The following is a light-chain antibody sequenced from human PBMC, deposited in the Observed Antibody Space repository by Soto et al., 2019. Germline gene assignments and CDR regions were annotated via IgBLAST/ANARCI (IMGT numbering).Light chain of an antibody. CDR3: QQSASTPLT. J-gene: IGKJ4*01. Sequence: DIQMTQSPSSLSASVGDRVTITCRASQSITSHLNWYQQKPGKAPNLLIYDSSSLQSGVPSRFSGSGSGTDFTLTISSLQPEDFATYFCQQSASTPLTFGGGTKVEIE. CDR1: QSITSH. CDR2: DSS. V-gene: IGKV1-39*01.